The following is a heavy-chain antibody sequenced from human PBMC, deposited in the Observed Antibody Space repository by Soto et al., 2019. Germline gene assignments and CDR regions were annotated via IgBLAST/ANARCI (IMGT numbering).Heavy chain of an antibody. V-gene: IGHV3-23*01. CDR1: GFTFSSYA. J-gene: IGHJ4*02. Sequence: EVQLLESGGGLVQPGGSLRLSCAASGFTFSSYAMSWVRQAPGKGLEWVSAISGSGGSTYYADSVKGRFTISRDNSKNGLYLQMNSLKAEDTAVYYCANGLFRFLEWLFFDYWGQGTLVTVSS. CDR3: ANGLFRFLEWLFFDY. D-gene: IGHD3-3*01. CDR2: ISGSGGST.